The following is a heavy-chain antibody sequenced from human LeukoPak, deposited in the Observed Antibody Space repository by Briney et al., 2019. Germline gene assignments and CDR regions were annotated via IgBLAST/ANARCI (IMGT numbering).Heavy chain of an antibody. Sequence: GGSLRLSCAASGFSFDVHAMTWVRQAPGKGPEWVATIGGPAETFYADSVKGRFTISRDNTRYTLYPQMNRLRAEDSALYYCAKDWTSHNGVYDCLDFWGQGTQVTVPS. CDR3: AKDWTSHNGVYDCLDF. V-gene: IGHV3-23*01. D-gene: IGHD3-16*01. J-gene: IGHJ4*02. CDR1: GFSFDVHA. CDR2: IGGPAET.